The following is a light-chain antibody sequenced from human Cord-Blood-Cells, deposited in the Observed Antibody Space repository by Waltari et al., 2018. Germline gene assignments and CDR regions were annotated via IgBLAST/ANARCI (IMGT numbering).Light chain of an antibody. V-gene: IGLV2-14*01. CDR3: SSYTSSSTLV. J-gene: IGLJ2*01. Sequence: QSALTQPASVSGSPGQSITISCTGTSSDVGGYNYVSWYQQHPGKVPKLMIYDVSNRPSGVSNPFSGSKSGNTASLTISGLQAEDEADYYCSSYTSSSTLVFGGGTKLTVL. CDR2: DVS. CDR1: SSDVGGYNY.